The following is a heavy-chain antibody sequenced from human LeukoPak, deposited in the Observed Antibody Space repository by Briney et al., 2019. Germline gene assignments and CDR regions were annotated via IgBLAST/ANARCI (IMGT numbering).Heavy chain of an antibody. J-gene: IGHJ4*02. D-gene: IGHD3-22*01. V-gene: IGHV3-23*01. CDR1: GFSFSRYA. CDR2: ISGSGGST. Sequence: GGSLRLSCAASGFSFSRYAMSWVRQAPGKGLEWVSAISGSGGSTYYADSVKGRFTISRDNSKNTLYLQMNSLRAEDTAVYYCAKGYYYDSSGYYSPFDYWGQGTLVTVSS. CDR3: AKGYYYDSSGYYSPFDY.